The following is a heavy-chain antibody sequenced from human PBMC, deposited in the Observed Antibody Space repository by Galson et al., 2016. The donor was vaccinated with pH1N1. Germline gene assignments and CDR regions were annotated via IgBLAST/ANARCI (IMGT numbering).Heavy chain of an antibody. J-gene: IGHJ6*02. CDR1: GGTFSSSP. CDR3: ASPRPAETITTIYGMDV. V-gene: IGHV1-69*05. D-gene: IGHD5-12*01. CDR2: IIPIFGTT. Sequence: SVKVSCKASGGTFSSSPISWVRQAPGQGLEWMGQIIPIFGTTSYAQKFQGRVTITTDESTSTVHMELSSLRSEDSGIYYCASPRPAETITTIYGMDVWGQGTTVTVSS.